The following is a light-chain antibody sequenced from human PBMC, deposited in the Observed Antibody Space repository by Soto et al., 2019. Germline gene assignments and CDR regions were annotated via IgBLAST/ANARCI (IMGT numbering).Light chain of an antibody. CDR1: QGVSSSY. V-gene: IGKV3-15*01. J-gene: IGKJ5*01. Sequence: EIVSTQSPATLSWSPGERATLSCRASQGVSSSYLAWYQQKPGQAPRLLIYGASTRATGIPARFSGSGSGTEFTLTIRSLQSEDFAVYYCQQYNDWPPITFGQGTRLEIK. CDR2: GAS. CDR3: QQYNDWPPIT.